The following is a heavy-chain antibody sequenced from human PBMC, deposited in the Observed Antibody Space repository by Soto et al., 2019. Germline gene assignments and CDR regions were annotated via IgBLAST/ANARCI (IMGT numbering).Heavy chain of an antibody. V-gene: IGHV4-31*03. J-gene: IGHJ4*02. Sequence: VQLQESGPKLVKTSQNLSLTCSVSGGSISAVGHYWTWIRQPPGKGLEWIGSIYHTGSTYYSKSLRSRLTMSVDTSKSQFSLRLSSVTAADTAVYYCARATGTLRSRNCDYWGQGSLVTVSS. CDR2: IYHTGST. CDR3: ARATGTLRSRNCDY. D-gene: IGHD1-1*01. CDR1: GGSISAVGHY.